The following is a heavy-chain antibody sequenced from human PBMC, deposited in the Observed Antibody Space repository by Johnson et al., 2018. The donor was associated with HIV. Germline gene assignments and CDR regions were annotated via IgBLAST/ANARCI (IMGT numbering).Heavy chain of an antibody. D-gene: IGHD2-21*01. Sequence: QVQLVESGGGVVQPGGSLRLSCAASGFTFSSYGMHWVRQAPGKGLEWVAVISYDGSNKYYADSVKGRFTISRDNSKKTLYLQMNSLKTEDTAVYYCTTVDCGGDCYSGHAFDIWGQGTMVTVSS. V-gene: IGHV3-33*05. CDR2: ISYDGSNK. J-gene: IGHJ3*02. CDR3: TTVDCGGDCYSGHAFDI. CDR1: GFTFSSYG.